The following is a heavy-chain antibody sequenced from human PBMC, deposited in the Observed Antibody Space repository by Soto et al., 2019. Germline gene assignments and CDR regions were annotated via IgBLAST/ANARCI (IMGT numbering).Heavy chain of an antibody. Sequence: SETLSPTCTVSGGSVSSGSYYWSWIRQPPGKGLEWIGYIYYSGSTNYNPSLKSRVTISVDTSKNQFSLKLSSVTAADTAVYYCARTWIQLWEIDYWGQGTLVTV. D-gene: IGHD5-18*01. CDR1: GGSVSSGSYY. CDR2: IYYSGST. CDR3: ARTWIQLWEIDY. V-gene: IGHV4-61*01. J-gene: IGHJ4*02.